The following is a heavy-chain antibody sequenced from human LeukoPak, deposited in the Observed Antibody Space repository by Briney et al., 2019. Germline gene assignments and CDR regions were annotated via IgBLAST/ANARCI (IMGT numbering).Heavy chain of an antibody. J-gene: IGHJ4*02. CDR2: IYYSGST. Sequence: SETLSLTCTVSGGSISSYYWSWIRQPPGKGLEWIGYIYYSGSTNYNPSLKSRVTISVDTSKNQLSLNLNSVTAADTAVYYCARGSRSLGVTTVTRGFDFWGQGTLVTVSS. D-gene: IGHD4-17*01. CDR3: ARGSRSLGVTTVTRGFDF. CDR1: GGSISSYY. V-gene: IGHV4-59*01.